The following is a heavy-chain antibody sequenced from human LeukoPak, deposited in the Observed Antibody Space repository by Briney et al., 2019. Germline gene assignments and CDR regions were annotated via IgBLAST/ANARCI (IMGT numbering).Heavy chain of an antibody. CDR1: GFTFSHYS. V-gene: IGHV3-21*01. Sequence: SGGSLRLSCAASGFTFSHYSMNWVRQAPGKGLEWVSSISSSSSYIYYADSVKGRFTISRDNAKNSLYLQMNSLRAEDTAVYYCARASGDILPDAFAIWGQGTMVTVSS. D-gene: IGHD5-12*01. J-gene: IGHJ3*02. CDR2: ISSSSSYI. CDR3: ARASGDILPDAFAI.